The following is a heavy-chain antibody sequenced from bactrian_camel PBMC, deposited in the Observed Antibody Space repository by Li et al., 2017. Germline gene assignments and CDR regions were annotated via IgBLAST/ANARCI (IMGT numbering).Heavy chain of an antibody. V-gene: IGHV3S55*01. D-gene: IGHD3*01. CDR2: ISSGDRT. CDR3: AADLKGAFSCFYTSYVDRYNY. J-gene: IGHJ4*01. Sequence: HVQLVESGGGSVQAGGSLRVSCVFSGYTYGRYCMGWFRQAPGKAREAVATISSGDRTDYADSVKGRFTISRDSAKNTLWLQMNSLKPEDTAMYYRAADLKGAFSCFYTSYVDRYNYWGQGTQVTVS. CDR1: GYTYGRYC.